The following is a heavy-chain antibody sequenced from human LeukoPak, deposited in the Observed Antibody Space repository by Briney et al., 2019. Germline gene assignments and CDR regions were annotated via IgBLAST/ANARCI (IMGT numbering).Heavy chain of an antibody. CDR3: ARGSVAENWFDP. Sequence: ASVKVSCKASGGTFSSYAISWVRQAPGQGLEWMGGIIPIFGTANYAQKFQGRVTITADKSTSTAYMELSSLRSEDTAVYYCARGSVAENWFDPWGQGTLVTVSS. D-gene: IGHD3-3*01. CDR1: GGTFSSYA. CDR2: IIPIFGTA. J-gene: IGHJ5*02. V-gene: IGHV1-69*06.